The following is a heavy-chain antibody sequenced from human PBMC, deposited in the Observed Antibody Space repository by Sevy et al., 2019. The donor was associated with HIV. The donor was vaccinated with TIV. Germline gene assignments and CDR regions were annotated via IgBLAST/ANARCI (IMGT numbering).Heavy chain of an antibody. CDR3: AGGRYGSSGSFDAFDL. V-gene: IGHV3-23*01. D-gene: IGHD3-22*01. CDR1: GITFSSHA. J-gene: IGHJ3*01. Sequence: GGSLRLSCAASGITFSSHAMSWVRQAPGKGLEWVSTIFGSGGVTYYGDSVKGRFTISRDYSKNTFYLQMDSLRAEDTAVYYGAGGRYGSSGSFDAFDLWGQGTTVTVSS. CDR2: IFGSGGVT.